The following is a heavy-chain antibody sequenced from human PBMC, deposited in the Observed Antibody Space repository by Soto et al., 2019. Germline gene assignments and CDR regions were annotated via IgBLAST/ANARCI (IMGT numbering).Heavy chain of an antibody. D-gene: IGHD5-12*01. J-gene: IGHJ4*02. CDR1: GGSISSYY. Sequence: SETLSLTCTVSGGSISSYYWSWIRQPPGKGLEWIGYIYYSGSTNYNPSLKSRVTISVDTSKNQFSLKLSSVTSADTAVYYCAAGGGLPRYYWGQGTLVTVSS. CDR2: IYYSGST. V-gene: IGHV4-59*01. CDR3: AAGGGLPRYY.